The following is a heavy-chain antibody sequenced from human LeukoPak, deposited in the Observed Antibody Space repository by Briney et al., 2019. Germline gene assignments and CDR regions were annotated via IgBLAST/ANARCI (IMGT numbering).Heavy chain of an antibody. V-gene: IGHV4-61*02. J-gene: IGHJ4*02. CDR1: GGSISSGSYY. D-gene: IGHD6-6*01. CDR3: ARIPLYSSSPGEGY. Sequence: SETLSLTCTVSGGSISSGSYYWSWIRQPAGKGLEWIGRIYTSGSTNYNPSLKSRVTISVDTSKNQFSLKLSSVTAADTAVYYCARIPLYSSSPGEGYWGQGTLVTVSS. CDR2: IYTSGST.